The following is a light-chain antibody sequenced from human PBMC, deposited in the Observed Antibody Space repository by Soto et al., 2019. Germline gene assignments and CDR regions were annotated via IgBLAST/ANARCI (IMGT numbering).Light chain of an antibody. J-gene: IGLJ2*01. CDR2: DVN. Sequence: QPVLTQPASVSGSPGQSITISCTGTSSDVGGYDYVSWYQQHPGKAPKLMIYDVNIRPSGVSIRFSGSKSGNTASLTISGLQAEDEADYYCSSYTSRSNVIFGGGTKLTVL. CDR1: SSDVGGYDY. V-gene: IGLV2-14*03. CDR3: SSYTSRSNVI.